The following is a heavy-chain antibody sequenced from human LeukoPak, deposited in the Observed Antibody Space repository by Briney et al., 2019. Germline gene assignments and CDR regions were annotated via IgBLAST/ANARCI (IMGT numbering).Heavy chain of an antibody. CDR1: GFTVSSNY. D-gene: IGHD4-17*01. V-gene: IGHV3-66*02. CDR2: IYSGGST. J-gene: IGHJ3*02. CDR3: ASDPTVTDAFDI. Sequence: GGSLRLSCAASGFTVSSNYMSWVRQAPGKGLEWVSVIYSGGSTYYADSVKGQFTISRDNSKNTLYLQMNSLRAEDTAVYYCASDPTVTDAFDIWGQGTMVTVSS.